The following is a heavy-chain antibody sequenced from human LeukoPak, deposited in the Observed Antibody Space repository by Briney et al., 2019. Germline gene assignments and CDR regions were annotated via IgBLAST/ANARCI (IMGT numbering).Heavy chain of an antibody. D-gene: IGHD1-26*01. CDR3: AGDGVGANPGDAFDI. V-gene: IGHV3-20*04. J-gene: IGHJ3*02. Sequence: GGSLRLSCAASGFTFNEYGMNWVRQLPGKGLEWVSGINWKGDIGYADSVEGRFTISRDNAKSSLYLQMNSLRAEDTAVYYCAGDGVGANPGDAFDIWGQGTMVTVSS. CDR2: INWKGDI. CDR1: GFTFNEYG.